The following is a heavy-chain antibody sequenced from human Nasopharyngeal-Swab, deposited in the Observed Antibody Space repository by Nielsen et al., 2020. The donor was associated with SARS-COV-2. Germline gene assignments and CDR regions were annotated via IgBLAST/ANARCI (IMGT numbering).Heavy chain of an antibody. J-gene: IGHJ4*02. CDR2: ISGSGGST. CDR1: GFTFSSYA. CDR3: IAAAGTGSFDY. D-gene: IGHD6-13*01. Sequence: GESLNISCAASGFTFSSYAMSWVHQAPGKGLEWVSAISGSGGSTYYADSVKGRFTISRANSKNTLYLQMNSLRAEDTAVYYCIAAAGTGSFDYWGQGTLVTVSS. V-gene: IGHV3-23*01.